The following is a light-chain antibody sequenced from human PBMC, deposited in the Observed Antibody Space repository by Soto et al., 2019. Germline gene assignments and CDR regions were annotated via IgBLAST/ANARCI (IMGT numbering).Light chain of an antibody. Sequence: EIVLTQSPGTLSLSPGERATLSCRASQSIINKYLAWYQQKPGQAPRLLIYGASSRATGIPDRFSGSGSGTDFTLTISRLKPEDFAVYYCQQYGTSPPWTFGQGTKVDIK. V-gene: IGKV3-20*01. CDR3: QQYGTSPPWT. CDR1: QSIINKY. CDR2: GAS. J-gene: IGKJ1*01.